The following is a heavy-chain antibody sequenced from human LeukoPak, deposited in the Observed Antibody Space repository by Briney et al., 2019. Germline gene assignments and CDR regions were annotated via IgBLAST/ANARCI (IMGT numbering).Heavy chain of an antibody. CDR2: ISSSGSTI. CDR3: ARGSRSGSYRRRHYYYYYGMDV. D-gene: IGHD3-10*01. V-gene: IGHV3-11*01. Sequence: GGSLRLSCAASGFTFSDYYMSWIRHAPGKGLEWVSYISSSGSTIYYADSVKGRFTISRDNAKNSLYLQMNSLRAEDTAVYYCARGSRSGSYRRRHYYYYYGMDVWGQGTTVTVSS. CDR1: GFTFSDYY. J-gene: IGHJ6*02.